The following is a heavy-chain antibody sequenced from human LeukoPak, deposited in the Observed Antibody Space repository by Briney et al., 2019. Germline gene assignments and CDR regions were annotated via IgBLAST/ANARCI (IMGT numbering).Heavy chain of an antibody. Sequence: PGGSLRLSCAASGFTFSTYSMNWVRQAPGKGWDGFYYFIRSSSTIYYADSVKGRFTISRDNAKNSLYLQMNSLRAEDTAVYYCARAGRYSYDSTGYYYDAFDIWGQGTMVTVSS. J-gene: IGHJ3*02. CDR3: ARAGRYSYDSTGYYYDAFDI. CDR1: GFTFSTYS. D-gene: IGHD3-22*01. V-gene: IGHV3-48*01. CDR2: FIRSSSTI.